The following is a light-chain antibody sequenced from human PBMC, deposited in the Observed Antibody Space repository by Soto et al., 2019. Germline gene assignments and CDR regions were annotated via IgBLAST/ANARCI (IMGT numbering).Light chain of an antibody. V-gene: IGKV1-5*01. J-gene: IGKJ1*01. CDR3: QQYESSSQT. CDR1: QSVTTW. CDR2: AAS. Sequence: DIQMTQSPSTLSASVGDRVTITCRASQSVTTWLAWYQQKPGKAPKLLIYAASSLESGVPSRFSGSGSETEFTLTINSLQPEDSATYYCQQYESSSQTFGQGTKVEI.